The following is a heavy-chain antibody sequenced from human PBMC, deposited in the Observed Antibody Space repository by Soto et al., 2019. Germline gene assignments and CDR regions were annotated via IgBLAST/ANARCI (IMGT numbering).Heavy chain of an antibody. Sequence: GSLRLSCAASGFTFRSFTMNWVRQAPGKGLEWVSTISSNSAYIYYTDALRGRFTISRDNAKNSLHLQMNSLRAEDTAVYYCTRDASRDSSARGWFDPWGPGTLVTV. CDR3: TRDASRDSSARGWFDP. D-gene: IGHD6-13*01. CDR1: GFTFRSFT. CDR2: ISSNSAYI. J-gene: IGHJ5*02. V-gene: IGHV3-21*01.